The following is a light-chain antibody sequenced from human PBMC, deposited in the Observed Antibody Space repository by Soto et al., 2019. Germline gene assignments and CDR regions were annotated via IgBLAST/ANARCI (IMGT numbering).Light chain of an antibody. J-gene: IGLJ1*01. CDR2: GNI. V-gene: IGLV2-8*01. CDR1: SSDVGAYTY. Sequence: QSVLPQPPSASGSPGQSVTISCTGTSSDVGAYTYVSWYQQHPGTAPKLLIFGNINRPSGVPDRFSGSKSGTSASLAITGLQAEDEGDYYCQSYDSTLSARYVFGTGTKVTVL. CDR3: QSYDSTLSARYV.